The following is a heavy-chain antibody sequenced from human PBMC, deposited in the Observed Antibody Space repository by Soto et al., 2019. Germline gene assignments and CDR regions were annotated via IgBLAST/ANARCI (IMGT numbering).Heavy chain of an antibody. CDR2: IIPIFGTA. V-gene: IGHV1-69*01. CDR1: GGTFSSYA. D-gene: IGHD4-17*01. CDR3: AREGDYGDPTPFDY. Sequence: QVQLVQSGAEVKKPGSSVKISCKASGGTFSSYAISWVRQAPGQGLEWIGGIIPIFGTANYAQKFQGRVTSTADESTSTAYMELSSLRSEDTAVYYCAREGDYGDPTPFDYWGQGTLVTVSS. J-gene: IGHJ4*02.